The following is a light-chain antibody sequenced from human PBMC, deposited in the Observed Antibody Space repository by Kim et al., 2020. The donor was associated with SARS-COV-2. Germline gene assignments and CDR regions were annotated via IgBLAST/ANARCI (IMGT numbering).Light chain of an antibody. J-gene: IGLJ3*02. CDR3: QVWDSNSDQWV. V-gene: IGLV3-21*01. CDR1: NIGGKS. Sequence: APGETARITCGEKNIGGKSVHWYQQQPGQAPLLVIFYDDDRPSGIPERLSGSNTGKSATLAISRVEAGDEADYYCQVWDSNSDQWVFGGGTQLTVL. CDR2: YDD.